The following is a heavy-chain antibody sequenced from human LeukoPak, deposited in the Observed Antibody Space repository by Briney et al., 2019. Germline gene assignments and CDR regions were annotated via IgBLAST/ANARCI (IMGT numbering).Heavy chain of an antibody. Sequence: SGPTLVKPTQTLTLTCTFSGFSLSTSGVGVGWIRQPPGKALEWLAVIYWDDDKRYSPSLKTRLTITKDTSKNQVVLTMTNMDPVDTATYYCARAIGGGNSAFFQHWGQGSLVTVSS. V-gene: IGHV2-5*02. CDR1: GFSLSTSGVG. CDR2: IYWDDDK. J-gene: IGHJ1*01. CDR3: ARAIGGGNSAFFQH. D-gene: IGHD4-23*01.